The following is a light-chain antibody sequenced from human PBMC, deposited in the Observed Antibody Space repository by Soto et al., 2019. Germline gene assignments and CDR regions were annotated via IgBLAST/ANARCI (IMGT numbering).Light chain of an antibody. CDR3: QSYDSSLSGYV. Sequence: QSVLTQPPSLSEAPGQRVTISCTGSSSNIGAGYEAHWYQQVPGTAPKLLIYENNNRPSGVPDRFSGSKSGTSASLAITGLQAEDEAAGYGQSYDSSLSGYVFGTGTKLTVL. CDR2: ENN. CDR1: SSNIGAGYE. V-gene: IGLV1-40*01. J-gene: IGLJ1*01.